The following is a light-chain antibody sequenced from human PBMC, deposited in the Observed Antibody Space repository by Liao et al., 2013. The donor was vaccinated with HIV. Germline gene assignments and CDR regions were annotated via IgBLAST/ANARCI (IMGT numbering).Light chain of an antibody. Sequence: SYELTQPPSVSVAPGKTATITCGGNNIGSKSVHWYQQKPGQAPVLVISYDSDRPSGIPERFSGSNSGNTATLTISRVEAGDEADYYCQAWDSSTDVVFGGGTKLTVL. J-gene: IGLJ2*01. CDR3: QAWDSSTDVV. CDR1: NIGSKS. V-gene: IGLV3-21*01. CDR2: YDS.